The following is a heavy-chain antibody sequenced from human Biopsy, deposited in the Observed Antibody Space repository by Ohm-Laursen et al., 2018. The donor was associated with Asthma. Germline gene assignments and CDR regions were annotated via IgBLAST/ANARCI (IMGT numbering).Heavy chain of an antibody. CDR1: GFSPTTTGMS. CDR3: ARIPEVGTNSFDI. D-gene: IGHD1-14*01. V-gene: IGHV2-70*01. Sequence: PTQSLTLTCTFSGFSPTTTGMSVSWLRQPPGKALEWLALFYWDDDKYYSASLKTRFPITKDSSKNQVVLTMTNVDPVDTATYFCARIPEVGTNSFDIWGQGTMVTVSS. CDR2: FYWDDDK. J-gene: IGHJ3*02.